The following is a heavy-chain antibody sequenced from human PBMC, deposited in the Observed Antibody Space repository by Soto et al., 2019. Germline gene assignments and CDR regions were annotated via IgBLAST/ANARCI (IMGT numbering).Heavy chain of an antibody. J-gene: IGHJ5*02. V-gene: IGHV4-38-2*01. CDR2: IYHSGST. CDR3: ASSARLYSSSSSDWFDP. D-gene: IGHD6-6*01. Sequence: NPSETLSLTCAVSGYSISSGYYWGWIRQPPGKGLEWIGSIYHSGSTYYNPSLKSRVTISVDTSKNQFSLKLSSVTAADTAVYYCASSARLYSSSSSDWFDPWGQGTLVTVSS. CDR1: GYSISSGYY.